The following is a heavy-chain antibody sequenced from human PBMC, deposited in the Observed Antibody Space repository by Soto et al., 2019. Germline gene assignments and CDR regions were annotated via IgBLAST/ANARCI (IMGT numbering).Heavy chain of an antibody. Sequence: EVQLVQSGGGSVQPGGSLRLSCAASGFTFTNYWMHWVRQVPGKGLVWVSGIDGVGTGTSYSDSVRGRFTISRDNAENMLYLQMNRLRAEDTAVYSCTTVFAYWGQGTLVTVSS. V-gene: IGHV3-74*01. CDR1: GFTFTNYW. CDR3: TTVFAY. J-gene: IGHJ4*02. D-gene: IGHD3-3*02. CDR2: IDGVGTGT.